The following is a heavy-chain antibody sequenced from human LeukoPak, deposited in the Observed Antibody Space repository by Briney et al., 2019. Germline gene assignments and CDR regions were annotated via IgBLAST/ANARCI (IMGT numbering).Heavy chain of an antibody. V-gene: IGHV4-59*01. D-gene: IGHD3-10*01. CDR1: GGSISSYY. CDR2: IYYSGST. J-gene: IGHJ6*03. Sequence: PSETLSLTRTVSGGSISSYYWSWIRQPPGKGLEWIGYIYYSGSTNYNPSLKSRVTISVDTSKNQFSLKLSSVTAADTAVYYCAREGPGSYYNERWYYYYYMDVWGKGTTVTVSS. CDR3: AREGPGSYYNERWYYYYYMDV.